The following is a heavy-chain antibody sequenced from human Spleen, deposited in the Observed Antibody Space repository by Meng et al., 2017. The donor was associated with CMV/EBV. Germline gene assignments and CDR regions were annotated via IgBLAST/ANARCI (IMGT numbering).Heavy chain of an antibody. CDR2: IKSKTDGGTT. J-gene: IGHJ4*02. CDR1: GFTFSTYW. D-gene: IGHD3-16*01. Sequence: GESLKISCEASGFTFSTYWMSWVRQAPGKGLEWVGRIKSKTDGGTTEYAAPVKGRFTLSRDDSKNTLYLQVNSLKTEDAAVYYCTTVRSPAYFDYWGQGTLVTVSS. V-gene: IGHV3-15*01. CDR3: TTVRSPAYFDY.